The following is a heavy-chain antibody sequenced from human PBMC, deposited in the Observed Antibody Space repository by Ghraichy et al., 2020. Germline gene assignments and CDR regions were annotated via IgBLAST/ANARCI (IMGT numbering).Heavy chain of an antibody. D-gene: IGHD2-15*01. J-gene: IGHJ4*02. V-gene: IGHV3-7*01. Sequence: GGSLRLSCAASGFTFSSYWMSWVRQAPGKGLEWVANIKQDGSEKYYVDSVKGRFTISRDNAKNSLYLQMNSLRAEDTAVYYCAREGVVVVAAAFDYWGQGTLVTVSS. CDR2: IKQDGSEK. CDR1: GFTFSSYW. CDR3: AREGVVVVAAAFDY.